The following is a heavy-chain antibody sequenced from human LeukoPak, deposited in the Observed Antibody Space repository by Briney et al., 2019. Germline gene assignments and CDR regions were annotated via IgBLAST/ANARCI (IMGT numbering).Heavy chain of an antibody. J-gene: IGHJ4*02. D-gene: IGHD6-19*01. CDR2: IYHAGST. Sequence: SETLSLTCTVSGGSISSGYYWGWIRQSPGKGLEWIRSIYHAGSTFHNPSLKSRVTISVDTSKNQFSLKVNSVTAADTAVYYCARGYNSGWYAYWGQGTLVAVSS. CDR3: ARGYNSGWYAY. V-gene: IGHV4-38-2*02. CDR1: GGSISSGYY.